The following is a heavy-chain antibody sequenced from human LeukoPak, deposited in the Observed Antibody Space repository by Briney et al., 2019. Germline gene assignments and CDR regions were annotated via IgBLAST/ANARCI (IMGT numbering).Heavy chain of an antibody. Sequence: GRSLRLSCAASGFTFDDYAMHWVRQAPGKGLEWVSGISWNSGSIGYADSVKGRFTISRDNAKNSLYLQMNSLRAEDTAVYYCASRATHMVATEYWGQGTLVTVSS. CDR2: ISWNSGSI. CDR1: GFTFDDYA. CDR3: ASRATHMVATEY. V-gene: IGHV3-9*01. D-gene: IGHD5-12*01. J-gene: IGHJ4*02.